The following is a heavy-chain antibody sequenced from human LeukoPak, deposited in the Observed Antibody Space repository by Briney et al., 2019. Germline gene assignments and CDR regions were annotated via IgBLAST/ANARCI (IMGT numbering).Heavy chain of an antibody. Sequence: GGALRLSCGASGFTFSSYWMHWVRQAPGKGLWWVSRINNDGSSTSYADSVQGRFTISRDNAKNTLYLQMKSLRAEDTALYYCARVARGDYYYYYMDVWGKGTTVTVSS. CDR2: INNDGSST. J-gene: IGHJ6*03. D-gene: IGHD3-10*01. CDR3: ARVARGDYYYYYMDV. CDR1: GFTFSSYW. V-gene: IGHV3-74*01.